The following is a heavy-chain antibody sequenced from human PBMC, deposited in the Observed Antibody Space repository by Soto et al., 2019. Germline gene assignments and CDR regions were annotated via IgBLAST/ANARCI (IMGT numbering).Heavy chain of an antibody. Sequence: GESLKISCKRSGYSFTSYWIGWVRQMPGKGLEWMGIIYPGDSDTRYSPSFQGQVTISADQSISTAYLQWSSLKASDTAMYYCARSITMVRGVRLYFDYWGQGTLVTVSS. D-gene: IGHD3-10*01. CDR2: IYPGDSDT. V-gene: IGHV5-51*01. CDR3: ARSITMVRGVRLYFDY. J-gene: IGHJ4*02. CDR1: GYSFTSYW.